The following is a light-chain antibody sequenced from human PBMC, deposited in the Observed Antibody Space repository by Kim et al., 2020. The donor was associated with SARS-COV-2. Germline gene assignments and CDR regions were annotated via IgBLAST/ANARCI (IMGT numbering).Light chain of an antibody. V-gene: IGLV3-19*01. CDR3: YSRDTNGNYVL. CDR1: RLRSYY. J-gene: IGLJ2*01. CDR2: GKD. Sequence: ALGQTVRITCQGDRLRSYYAAWYQQRPGQAPVLVIYGKDNRPSGIPDRFSGSSSGNTATLTITGAQADDEADYYCYSRDTNGNYVLFGGGTSLTVL.